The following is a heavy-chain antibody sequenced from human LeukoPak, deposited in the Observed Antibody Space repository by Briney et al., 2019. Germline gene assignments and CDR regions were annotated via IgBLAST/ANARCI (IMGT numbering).Heavy chain of an antibody. Sequence: GGSLRLSCAASGFTFSNYAMHWVRQAPGKGLEWLAIISYDGSNKYYADSVKGRFTISRDNSKNTLYVQTNGLRVDDTAVYYCARDRLDGNNWNDCDYWGQGTLVTVSS. D-gene: IGHD1-1*01. CDR1: GFTFSNYA. J-gene: IGHJ4*02. V-gene: IGHV3-30-3*01. CDR3: ARDRLDGNNWNDCDY. CDR2: ISYDGSNK.